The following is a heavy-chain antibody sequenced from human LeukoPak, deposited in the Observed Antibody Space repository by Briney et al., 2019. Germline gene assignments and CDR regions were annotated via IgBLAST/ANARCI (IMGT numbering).Heavy chain of an antibody. D-gene: IGHD4-23*01. CDR3: AKTSFTTTVVTFFDAFDI. Sequence: SETLSLTCTVSGGSISPYYWSWIRQPPGKGLEWIGNLYYSGSTNYNPSLKSRVTISVDTSKNQFSLKLSSVTAADTAVYYCAKTSFTTTVVTFFDAFDIWGQGTMVTVSS. V-gene: IGHV4-59*08. CDR2: LYYSGST. J-gene: IGHJ3*02. CDR1: GGSISPYY.